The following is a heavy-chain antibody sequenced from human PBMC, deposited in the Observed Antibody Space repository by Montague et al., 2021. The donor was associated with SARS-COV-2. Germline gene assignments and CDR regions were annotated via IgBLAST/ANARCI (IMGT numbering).Heavy chain of an antibody. CDR1: GYTFTSYG. V-gene: IGHV1-18*01. J-gene: IGHJ4*02. CDR2: ISAYNGNT. Sequence: SVKVSCKASGYTFTSYGISWVRQAPGQGLEWMGWISAYNGNTNYAQKLQGRVTMTTDTSTSTAYMELRSLRSDDTAVYYCARAYYDFWSGYYTAGSYFDXWGQGTLVTVSS. CDR3: ARAYYDFWSGYYTAGSYFDX. D-gene: IGHD3-3*01.